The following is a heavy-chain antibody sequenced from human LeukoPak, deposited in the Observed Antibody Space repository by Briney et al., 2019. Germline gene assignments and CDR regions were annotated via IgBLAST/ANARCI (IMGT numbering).Heavy chain of an antibody. CDR3: ARGLGHYYDSSGYYHFDY. CDR2: INPNNGGT. CDR1: GYTFTGYY. Sequence: GASVTVSCTASGYTFTGYYMHWVRQAPGQGLEWMGWINPNNGGTNYAQKFQGWVTMTRDTSISTAYMELSRLRSDDTAVYYCARGLGHYYDSSGYYHFDYWGQGTLVTVSS. D-gene: IGHD3-22*01. V-gene: IGHV1-2*04. J-gene: IGHJ4*02.